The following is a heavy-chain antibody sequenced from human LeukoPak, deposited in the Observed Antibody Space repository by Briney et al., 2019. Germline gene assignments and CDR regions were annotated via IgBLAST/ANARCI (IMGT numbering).Heavy chain of an antibody. J-gene: IGHJ4*02. CDR1: GFTFSSYA. CDR2: ISGSGSNT. V-gene: IGHV3-23*01. D-gene: IGHD6-19*01. CDR3: AKGAMAVAATGRLDY. Sequence: GSLRLSCAASGFTFSSYAMSWVRQAPGKGLEWISTISGSGSNTYYADSVKGRFTISRDTSKNTLYLQMNSLRAEDAAVYYCAKGAMAVAATGRLDYWGPGTLVTVSS.